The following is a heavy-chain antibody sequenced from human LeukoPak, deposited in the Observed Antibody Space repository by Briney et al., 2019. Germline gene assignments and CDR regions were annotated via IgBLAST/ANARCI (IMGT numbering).Heavy chain of an antibody. V-gene: IGHV5-51*01. J-gene: IGHJ4*02. Sequence: GESRKISCKGSGYSFTYYWIGWVRQMPGKGLEWMAIIYPGDSDSRYSPSFQGQVTISADKSLNTAYLQWSSLKASDTAKYYCARQDGSGIYYFDYWGQGTLVTVSS. CDR3: ARQDGSGIYYFDY. D-gene: IGHD3-10*01. CDR2: IYPGDSDS. CDR1: GYSFTYYW.